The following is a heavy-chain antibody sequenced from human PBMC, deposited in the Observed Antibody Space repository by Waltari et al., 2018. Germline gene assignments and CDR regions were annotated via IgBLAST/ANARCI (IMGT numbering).Heavy chain of an antibody. D-gene: IGHD2-8*01. CDR3: ASGGGYTNGWDY. V-gene: IGHV4-39*07. CDR1: GDSLSSRNYF. J-gene: IGHJ4*02. CDR2: IYYPGNT. Sequence: QPLLQESGPGLVKPSETLSLTCSVSGDSLSSRNYFWGWIRQPPGKGLQWIGSIYYPGNTDYNPSLKSRLTISLDTSKNQFSLKLTSVTAADTAVYFCASGGGYTNGWDYWGQGTPVTVSS.